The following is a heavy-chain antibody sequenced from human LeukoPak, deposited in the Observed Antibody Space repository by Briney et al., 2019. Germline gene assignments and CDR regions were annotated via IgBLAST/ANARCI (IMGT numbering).Heavy chain of an antibody. J-gene: IGHJ4*02. Sequence: ASVKVSCKASGYTFTGYYMHWVRQAPGQGLEWMGWINPNSGGTNYAQKFQGRVTMTRDTSISTAYMELSRLRSDDTAVYYCARGPDIVVVVAAQGNDYWGQGTLVTVSS. V-gene: IGHV1-2*02. CDR1: GYTFTGYY. D-gene: IGHD2-15*01. CDR2: INPNSGGT. CDR3: ARGPDIVVVVAAQGNDY.